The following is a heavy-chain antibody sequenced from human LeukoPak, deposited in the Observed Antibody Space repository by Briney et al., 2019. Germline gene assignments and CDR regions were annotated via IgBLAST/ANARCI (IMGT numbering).Heavy chain of an antibody. D-gene: IGHD2-15*01. CDR3: ARDRSYCSGGSCSYYFDY. J-gene: IGHJ4*02. V-gene: IGHV4-39*07. CDR2: IYHSGSI. CDR1: GGSISSSSYY. Sequence: SETLSLTCTVSGGSISSSSYYWGWIRQPPGKGLEWIGSIYHSGSIYYNPSLKSRVTISVDTSKNQFSLKLSSVTAADTAVYYCARDRSYCSGGSCSYYFDYWGQGTLVTVSS.